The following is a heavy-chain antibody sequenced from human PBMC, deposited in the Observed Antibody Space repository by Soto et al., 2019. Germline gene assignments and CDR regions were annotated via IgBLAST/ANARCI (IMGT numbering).Heavy chain of an antibody. V-gene: IGHV3-30*03. J-gene: IGHJ3*02. Sequence: GGSLRLSCAASGFTFSSYGMHWVRQAPCKGLEWVAVISYDGSNKYYADSVKGRFTISRDNSKNTLYLQMNSLRAEDTAVYYCARGNWNYVAFDIWGQGTMVTVSS. D-gene: IGHD1-7*01. CDR2: ISYDGSNK. CDR3: ARGNWNYVAFDI. CDR1: GFTFSSYG.